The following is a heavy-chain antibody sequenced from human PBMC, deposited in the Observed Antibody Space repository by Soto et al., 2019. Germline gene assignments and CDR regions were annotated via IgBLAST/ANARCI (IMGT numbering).Heavy chain of an antibody. CDR3: ARLNSFPITIFRPDARDNWFDP. CDR2: IDPSDSYT. D-gene: IGHD3-9*01. V-gene: IGHV5-10-1*03. CDR1: GYSFTSYW. Sequence: EVQLVQSGAEVKKPGESLRISCKGSGYSFTSYWISWVRQMPGKGLEWMGRIDPSDSYTNYSPSFQGHVTISADKSISTAYLQWSSLKASDTAMYYCARLNSFPITIFRPDARDNWFDPWGQGTLVTVSS. J-gene: IGHJ5*02.